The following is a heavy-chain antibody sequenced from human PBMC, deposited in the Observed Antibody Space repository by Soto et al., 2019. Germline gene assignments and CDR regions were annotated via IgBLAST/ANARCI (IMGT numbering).Heavy chain of an antibody. Sequence: GGSLRLSCEASGFTLTSYWSSWVRQAPGKGLEWVASIRQDGNEMFYVDSVKGRFTVSRDNPNKSLYLQMSRLTAEDTAVYYCARPLFQYGNIVATRALDYWGQGTLVPVSS. D-gene: IGHD5-12*01. CDR2: IRQDGNEM. CDR1: GFTLTSYW. J-gene: IGHJ4*02. V-gene: IGHV3-7*04. CDR3: ARPLFQYGNIVATRALDY.